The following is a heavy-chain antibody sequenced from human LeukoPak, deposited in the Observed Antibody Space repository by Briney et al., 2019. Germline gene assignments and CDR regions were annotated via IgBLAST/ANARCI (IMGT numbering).Heavy chain of an antibody. V-gene: IGHV4-59*01. CDR1: GGSISTYY. Sequence: SETLSLTCTVSGGSISTYYWSWIRQPPGKGLEWIGYICYSGSTNYNPSLKSRVTISVDTSKNQFSLKLSSVTAADTAVYYCAKDVSYGFSNVDYWGQGTLVTVSS. CDR2: ICYSGST. D-gene: IGHD5-18*01. CDR3: AKDVSYGFSNVDY. J-gene: IGHJ4*02.